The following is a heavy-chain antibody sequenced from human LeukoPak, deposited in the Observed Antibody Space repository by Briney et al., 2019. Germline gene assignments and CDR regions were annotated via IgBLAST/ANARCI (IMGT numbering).Heavy chain of an antibody. Sequence: PGGSLRLSCAASGFTFSSYGMHWVRQAPGKGLEWVAVIWYDGSNKYYADSVKGRFTISRDDSKNTLFLQMNSLRAEDTAVYYCAKDGETGTAYYYYYMDVWGKGTTVTASS. CDR3: AKDGETGTAYYYYYMDV. CDR1: GFTFSSYG. CDR2: IWYDGSNK. V-gene: IGHV3-33*06. J-gene: IGHJ6*03. D-gene: IGHD1-1*01.